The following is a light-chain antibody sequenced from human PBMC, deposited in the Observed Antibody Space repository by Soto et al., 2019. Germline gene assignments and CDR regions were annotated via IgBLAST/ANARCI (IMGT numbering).Light chain of an antibody. CDR1: QSVTNK. Sequence: EIVMTQSPATLSVSPGERAALSCRASQSVTNKLAWYQQKPGQAPRLLIYGASTRATDIPARFSGSGSGTEFTLTISSLQSEDFAVYYCQQYDNWPGTFDQGTKVEIK. V-gene: IGKV3-15*01. CDR2: GAS. CDR3: QQYDNWPGT. J-gene: IGKJ1*01.